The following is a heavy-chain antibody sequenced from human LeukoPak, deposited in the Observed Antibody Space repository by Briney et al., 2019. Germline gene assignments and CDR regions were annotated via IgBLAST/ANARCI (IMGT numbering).Heavy chain of an antibody. D-gene: IGHD3-22*01. J-gene: IGHJ4*02. CDR3: ARDSLGYYYDSSGSTLDY. CDR2: IKQDGSEK. V-gene: IGHV3-7*01. Sequence: GGSLRLSCAASGFTFSSYWMSWVRQAPGKGLEWVANIKQDGSEKYYVDSVKGRFTISRDNAKNSLYLQMNSLRAEDTAVYYCARDSLGYYYDSSGSTLDYWGQGTLATVSS. CDR1: GFTFSSYW.